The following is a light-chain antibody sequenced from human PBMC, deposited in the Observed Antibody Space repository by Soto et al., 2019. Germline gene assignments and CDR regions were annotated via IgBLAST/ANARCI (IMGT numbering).Light chain of an antibody. CDR3: SSYTSSSTLEV. J-gene: IGLJ1*01. CDR1: SSDVGGYNY. Sequence: QSVLTQPASGSGSPGQSITISCTGTSSDVGGYNYVSWYQQHPGKAPKLMIYEVSNRPSGVSNRFSGSTSGNTASLPISGLQAEDEADYYCSSYTSSSTLEVFGTGTKVTVL. V-gene: IGLV2-14*01. CDR2: EVS.